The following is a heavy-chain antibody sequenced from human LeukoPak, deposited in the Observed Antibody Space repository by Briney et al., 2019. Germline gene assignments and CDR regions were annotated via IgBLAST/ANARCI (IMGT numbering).Heavy chain of an antibody. CDR1: GFTFSSYW. D-gene: IGHD3-10*01. J-gene: IGHJ4*02. V-gene: IGHV3-74*01. CDR2: INPDGTET. CDR3: ARDPVRRDTY. Sequence: PGGSLRLSCAASGFTFSSYWMHWVRQAPGKGLVWVSHINPDGTETNYADSVKGRFTISRGNTKNTLYLQMNSLRAEDTAIYYCARDPVRRDTYWGQGTLVTVSS.